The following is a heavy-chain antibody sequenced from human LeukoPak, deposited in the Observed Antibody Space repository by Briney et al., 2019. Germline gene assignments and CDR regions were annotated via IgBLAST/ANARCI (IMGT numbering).Heavy chain of an antibody. V-gene: IGHV4-30-4*07. CDR1: GGSISSGGYS. Sequence: SETLSLTCAVSGGSISSGGYSWSWIRQPPGKGLEWIGYIYYSGSTYYNPSLKSRVTISVDTSKNQFSLKLSSVTAADTAAYYCANLYGDLPFWGQGTMVTVSS. CDR2: IYYSGST. J-gene: IGHJ3*01. D-gene: IGHD4-17*01. CDR3: ANLYGDLPF.